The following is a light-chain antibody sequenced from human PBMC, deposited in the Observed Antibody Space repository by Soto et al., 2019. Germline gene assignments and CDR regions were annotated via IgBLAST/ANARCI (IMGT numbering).Light chain of an antibody. J-gene: IGKJ2*01. V-gene: IGKV3-20*01. CDR2: GAS. Sequence: EVGLTQSPGTLSLSPGERATLSCSASQSVSNSYFAWDQQKPGQAPRLLIYGASSRATGIQDRFSGSGSGTDFTLTICRLEPEDFAVYYCHHHGHSPYTVGKGTKLEIK. CDR1: QSVSNSY. CDR3: HHHGHSPYT.